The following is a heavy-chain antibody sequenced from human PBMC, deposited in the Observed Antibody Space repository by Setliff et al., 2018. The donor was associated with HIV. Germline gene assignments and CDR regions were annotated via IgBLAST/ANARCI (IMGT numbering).Heavy chain of an antibody. Sequence: ASVKVSCKASGYTFTEYYIHWVRQAPGQGLEWMGWIYPNTGGTNYTQKFQARVTMTRDTSISTAYMELSRLRSDDTAVYYCARSEDDYGDRYTLDYWGQGTLVTVSS. CDR3: ARSEDDYGDRYTLDY. J-gene: IGHJ4*02. D-gene: IGHD4-17*01. CDR1: GYTFTEYY. V-gene: IGHV1-2*02. CDR2: IYPNTGGT.